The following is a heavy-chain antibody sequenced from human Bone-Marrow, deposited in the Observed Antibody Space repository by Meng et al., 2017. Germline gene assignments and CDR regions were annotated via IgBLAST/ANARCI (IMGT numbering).Heavy chain of an antibody. J-gene: IGHJ4*02. Sequence: QVQLQQWGEGLLKPSETLSPTCVVAGGSFSDYYWSWIRQPPGKGLEWIGEINHSGSTNYNPSLESRATISVDTSQNNLSLKLSSVTAADSAVYYCARGPTTMAHDFDYWGQGTLVTVSS. CDR3: ARGPTTMAHDFDY. V-gene: IGHV4-34*01. CDR2: INHSGST. CDR1: GGSFSDYY. D-gene: IGHD4-11*01.